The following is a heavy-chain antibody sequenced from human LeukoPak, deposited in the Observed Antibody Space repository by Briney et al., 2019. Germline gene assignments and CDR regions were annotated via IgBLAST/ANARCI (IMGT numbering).Heavy chain of an antibody. CDR3: ATWPGAWYGEDS. V-gene: IGHV3-33*01. D-gene: IGHD3-10*01. J-gene: IGHJ4*02. Sequence: GGSLRLSCAASGFTFNSYGMHWVRQAPGKGLEWVAGIWHDGSKKYYADSVRGRFTISRDDSRNTLYLQMNSLRVEDTAVYYCATWPGAWYGEDSWGQGTLVTVSS. CDR1: GFTFNSYG. CDR2: IWHDGSKK.